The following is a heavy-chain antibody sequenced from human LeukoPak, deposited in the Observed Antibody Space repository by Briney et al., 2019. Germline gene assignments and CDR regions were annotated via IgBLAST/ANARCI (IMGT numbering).Heavy chain of an antibody. V-gene: IGHV1-69*13. CDR1: GYTFTGYY. Sequence: ASVKVSCKASGYTFTGYYMHWVRQAPGQGLEWMGGIIPIFGTANYAQKFQGRVTITADESTSTAYMELSSLRSEDTAVYYCARWYDYGDFADYWGQGTLVTVSS. CDR2: IIPIFGTA. J-gene: IGHJ4*02. D-gene: IGHD4-17*01. CDR3: ARWYDYGDFADY.